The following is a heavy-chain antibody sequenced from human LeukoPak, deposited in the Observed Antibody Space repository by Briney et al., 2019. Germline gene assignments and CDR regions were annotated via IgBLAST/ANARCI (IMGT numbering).Heavy chain of an antibody. Sequence: SETLSLTCTVSGGSISSSSYYWGWIRQPPGKGLGWIGSIYYSGSTYYNPSLKSRVTISVDTSKNQFSLKLSSVTAADTAVYYCARPGHYYDSSGDFDIWGQGTMVTVSS. J-gene: IGHJ3*02. CDR1: GGSISSSSYY. V-gene: IGHV4-39*01. CDR2: IYYSGST. D-gene: IGHD3-22*01. CDR3: ARPGHYYDSSGDFDI.